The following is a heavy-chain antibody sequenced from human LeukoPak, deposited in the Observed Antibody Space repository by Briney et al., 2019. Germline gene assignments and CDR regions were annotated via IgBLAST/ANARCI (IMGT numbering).Heavy chain of an antibody. CDR2: IYYSGST. J-gene: IGHJ5*02. CDR1: GGSISSSSYY. D-gene: IGHD3-10*01. Sequence: SETLSLTCTVSGGSISSSSYYWGWIRQPPGKGLEWTGSIYYSGSTYYNPSLKSRVTISVDTSKNQFSLKLSSVTAADTAVYYCAGLWFGELLYNWFDPWGQGTLVTVSS. CDR3: AGLWFGELLYNWFDP. V-gene: IGHV4-39*01.